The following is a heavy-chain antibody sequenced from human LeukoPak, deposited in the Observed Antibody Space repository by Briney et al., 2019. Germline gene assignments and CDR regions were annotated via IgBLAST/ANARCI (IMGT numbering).Heavy chain of an antibody. CDR3: ARDTQEGSSGYIRAFDI. D-gene: IGHD3-22*01. CDR2: FYTGGST. Sequence: GGSLRLSCAASGFTFSSSAMSWVRQVPGKGLEWVSVFYTGGSTYYADSVKGRFTISRDNSKNTLYLQMNSLRAEDTAMYYCARDTQEGSSGYIRAFDIWGQGTMVTVSS. CDR1: GFTFSSSA. J-gene: IGHJ3*02. V-gene: IGHV3-53*01.